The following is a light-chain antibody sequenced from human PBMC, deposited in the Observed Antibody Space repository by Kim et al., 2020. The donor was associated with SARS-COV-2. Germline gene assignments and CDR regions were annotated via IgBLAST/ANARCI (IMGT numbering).Light chain of an antibody. J-gene: IGKJ2*01. V-gene: IGKV3-15*01. Sequence: EIELTQSPVPLSVSPGEGATLSCRASQRINTNLAWYQHKPGQPPRLLIHGASTRATGISVRFSGSGSGTEFNLTIDSLQFEDVALYYCQQYNNWPAYSFGQETKLEI. CDR1: QRINTN. CDR3: QQYNNWPAYS. CDR2: GAS.